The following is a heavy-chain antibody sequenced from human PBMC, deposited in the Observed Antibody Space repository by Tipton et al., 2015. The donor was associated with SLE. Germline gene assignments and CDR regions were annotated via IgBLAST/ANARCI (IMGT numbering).Heavy chain of an antibody. V-gene: IGHV4-30-4*01. CDR2: IYSFGGT. CDR3: AISFNRGGYDV. D-gene: IGHD5-12*01. Sequence: LRLSCTVSGGSISSGDFYWTWIRHPPGKGLEWIGYIYSFGGTYYNPSLESRVIISLDTSKNQFSLKLSSVTAADTAVYYCAISFNRGGYDVWGQGTLVTVSS. J-gene: IGHJ4*02. CDR1: GGSISSGDFY.